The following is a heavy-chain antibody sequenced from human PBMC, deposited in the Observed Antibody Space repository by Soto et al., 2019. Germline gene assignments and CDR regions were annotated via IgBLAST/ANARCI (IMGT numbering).Heavy chain of an antibody. CDR1: GFTFISYS. CDR2: ITSSSDIV. V-gene: IGHV3-48*01. J-gene: IGHJ3*02. Sequence: PGGSLRLSCAASGFTFISYSMNWVRQAPGKGLEWISYITSSSDIVQYADSVKGRFTISRDNAKSSLYLQMNSLRAEDTAVYYCARDLLWAFDIWGQGTMVTVSS. CDR3: ARDLLWAFDI.